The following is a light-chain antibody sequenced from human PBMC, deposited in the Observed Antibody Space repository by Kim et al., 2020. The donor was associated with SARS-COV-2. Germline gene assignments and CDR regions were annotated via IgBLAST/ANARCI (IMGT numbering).Light chain of an antibody. Sequence: GQSITISCTGTSSDVGGYNYVSWYHQHPGKAPKLMIYDVSNRPSGVSNRFSGSKSGNTASLTISGLQAEDEADYYCSSYTSSSTNVFGTGTKVTVL. CDR1: SSDVGGYNY. CDR3: SSYTSSSTNV. CDR2: DVS. V-gene: IGLV2-14*03. J-gene: IGLJ1*01.